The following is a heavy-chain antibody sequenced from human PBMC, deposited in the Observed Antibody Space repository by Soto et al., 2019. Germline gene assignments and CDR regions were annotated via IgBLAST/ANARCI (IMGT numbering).Heavy chain of an antibody. V-gene: IGHV1-3*01. CDR2: INAGNGNT. J-gene: IGHJ6*02. Sequence: QVQLVQSGAEVKKPGASVKVSCKASGYTFTSYAMHWVRQAPGQRLEWMGWINAGNGNTKYSQKFQGRVTITRDTSASTAYMELSSLRSEDTAVYYCAGDGAAAGRSYYYYYGMDVWGQGTTVTVSS. CDR1: GYTFTSYA. CDR3: AGDGAAAGRSYYYYYGMDV. D-gene: IGHD6-13*01.